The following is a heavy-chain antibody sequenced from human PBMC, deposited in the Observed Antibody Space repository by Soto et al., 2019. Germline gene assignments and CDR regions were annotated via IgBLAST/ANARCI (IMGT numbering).Heavy chain of an antibody. V-gene: IGHV1-8*01. CDR1: GYTFTSYD. CDR2: MNPNSGNT. J-gene: IGHJ6*02. D-gene: IGHD3-9*01. Sequence: ASVKVSCKASGYTFTSYDINGLRQATGRELECMGWMNPNSGNTGYAQKFQGRVIMTRNTSTSTAYMELSSLRSEDTAVYYCARGRSYYDTLTGQRYYYYGMDVWGQGTTVTVSS. CDR3: ARGRSYYDTLTGQRYYYYGMDV.